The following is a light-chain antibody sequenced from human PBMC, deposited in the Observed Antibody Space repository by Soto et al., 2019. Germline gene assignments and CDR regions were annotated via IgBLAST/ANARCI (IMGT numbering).Light chain of an antibody. CDR2: EGS. CDR3: CSYAGSSTVV. CDR1: SNEFGNYNL. V-gene: IGLV2-23*03. J-gene: IGLJ3*02. Sequence: QSALTQPASVSGSPGQSITISCTGTSNEFGNYNLVSWYQQHPDKAPKLIIYEGSKRPSGVSDRFSGSKLVSTASLTISGLQAEDEADYYCCSYAGSSTVVFGGGTKLTVL.